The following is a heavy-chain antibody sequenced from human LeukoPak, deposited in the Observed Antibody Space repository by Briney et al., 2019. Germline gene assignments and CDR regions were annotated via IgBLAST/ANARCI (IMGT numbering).Heavy chain of an antibody. CDR3: ARDGGSSPHTDAFDI. V-gene: IGHV4-4*07. CDR1: GGSISNYY. J-gene: IGHJ3*02. CDR2: IYTSGST. D-gene: IGHD6-6*01. Sequence: SETLSLTCSVSGGSISNYYWSWIRQPAGKGLEWIGRIYTSGSTNYNPSLKSRVTMSVDTSKNQFSLKLSSVTAADTAVYYCARDGGSSPHTDAFDIWGQGTMVTVSS.